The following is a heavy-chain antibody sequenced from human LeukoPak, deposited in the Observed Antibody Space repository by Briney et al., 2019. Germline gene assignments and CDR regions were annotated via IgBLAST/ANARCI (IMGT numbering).Heavy chain of an antibody. D-gene: IGHD3-22*01. CDR1: GFTFSSYA. Sequence: GGSLRLSCAASGFTFSSYAMSWVRQAPGKGLEWVSAISGSGGSTYYADSVKGRFTISRDNSKNTLYLQMNSLRAEDTAVYYCAKIPVSYSSGWSNFDYWGQGTLVTVSS. J-gene: IGHJ4*02. CDR3: AKIPVSYSSGWSNFDY. CDR2: ISGSGGST. V-gene: IGHV3-23*01.